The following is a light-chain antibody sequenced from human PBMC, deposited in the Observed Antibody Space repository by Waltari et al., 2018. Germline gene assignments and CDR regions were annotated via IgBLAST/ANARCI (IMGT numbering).Light chain of an antibody. CDR1: SSDVGGYNY. CDR2: EVS. V-gene: IGLV2-8*01. CDR3: SSYAGSIFVV. Sequence: ALTQPPSASGSPGQSVTISCIGTSSDVGGYNYVSWYQQHPGKAPKLMIYEVSKRPSGVPDRFSGPKSGNTASLAVSGLQPEDEADYYCSSYAGSIFVVFGGGTKLTVL. J-gene: IGLJ2*01.